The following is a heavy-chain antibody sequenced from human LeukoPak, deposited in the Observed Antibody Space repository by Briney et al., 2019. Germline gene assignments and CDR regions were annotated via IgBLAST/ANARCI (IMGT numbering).Heavy chain of an antibody. CDR2: ISYDGSNK. CDR1: GFTFSSYG. Sequence: GGSLRLSCAASGFTFSSYGMHWVRQAPGKGLEWVAVISYDGSNKYYADSVKGRFTISRDNSKNTLYLQMNSLRAEDTAVYYCAREGQLIPIYYFDYWGQGTLVTVSS. D-gene: IGHD5-18*01. J-gene: IGHJ4*02. V-gene: IGHV3-30*03. CDR3: AREGQLIPIYYFDY.